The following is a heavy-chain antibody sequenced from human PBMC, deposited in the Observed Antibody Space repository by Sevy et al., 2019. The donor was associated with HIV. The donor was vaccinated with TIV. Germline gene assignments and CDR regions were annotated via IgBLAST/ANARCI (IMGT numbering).Heavy chain of an antibody. D-gene: IGHD2-15*01. CDR1: GFTFSSYA. Sequence: GGSLRLSCAASGFTFSSYATHWVRQAPGKGLEWVAVISYDGSNKYYADSVKGRFTISRDNSKNTLYLQMNSLRAEDTAVYYCARVRVVAATTDAFDIWGQGTMVTVSS. CDR3: ARVRVVAATTDAFDI. V-gene: IGHV3-30*04. J-gene: IGHJ3*02. CDR2: ISYDGSNK.